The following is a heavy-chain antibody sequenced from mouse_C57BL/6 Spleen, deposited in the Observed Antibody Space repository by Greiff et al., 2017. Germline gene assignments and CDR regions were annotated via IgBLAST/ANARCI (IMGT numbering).Heavy chain of an antibody. D-gene: IGHD3-2*02. J-gene: IGHJ4*01. Sequence: QVHVQQPGAALVRPGSSVKLSCKASGYTFTSYWLVWVKQRPGQGLDWIGNIYPSDSDTPSNQKFKDKATLTVDKSSSTAYMQLSSLTSDDSSVYYCAREGAQASCAMDYWGQGTSVTVSS. CDR2: IYPSDSDT. CDR1: GYTFTSYW. CDR3: AREGAQASCAMDY. V-gene: IGHV1-61*01.